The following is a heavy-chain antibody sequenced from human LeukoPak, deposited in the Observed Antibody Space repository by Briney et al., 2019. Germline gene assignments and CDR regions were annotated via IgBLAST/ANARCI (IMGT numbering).Heavy chain of an antibody. CDR2: INHSGST. J-gene: IGHJ4*02. CDR3: ARVVVIIHFFDY. V-gene: IGHV4-34*01. D-gene: IGHD3-22*01. Sequence: DPSETLSLTCAVSGGSLTGYYWSWTRQPPGKGLEWIGEINHSGSTNYNPSLKSRVTISVDTSKNQFSLKLSSVTAADTAVYYCARVVVIIHFFDYWGQGTLVTVSS. CDR1: GGSLTGYY.